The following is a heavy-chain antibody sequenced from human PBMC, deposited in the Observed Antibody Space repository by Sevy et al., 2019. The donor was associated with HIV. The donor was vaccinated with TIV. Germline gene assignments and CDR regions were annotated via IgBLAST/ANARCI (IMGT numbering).Heavy chain of an antibody. CDR2: IYPGDSDT. CDR1: GYSFTSYW. Sequence: GGSLKTSCKGSGYSFTSYWIGWVRQIPGKGLEWVGIIYPGDSDTRYSPSFQGQVTISADKSISTAYLQWSSLKASDTAMYYCASSVGSYHFDYWGQGTLVTVSS. CDR3: ASSVGSYHFDY. D-gene: IGHD1-26*01. J-gene: IGHJ4*02. V-gene: IGHV5-51*01.